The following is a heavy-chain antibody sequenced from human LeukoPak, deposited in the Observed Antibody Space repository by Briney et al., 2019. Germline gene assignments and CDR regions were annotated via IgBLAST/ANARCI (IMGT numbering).Heavy chain of an antibody. V-gene: IGHV4-39*02. CDR1: GVSITSSSYY. CDR3: ARESTSGWYY. D-gene: IGHD6-19*01. CDR2: IHYGANT. J-gene: IGHJ4*02. Sequence: PSETLSLTCTVSGVSITSSSYYWGWIRQPPVKGPEWIGSIHYGANTYRNPSLKSRVTISVDTSKNQFSLKLSSVTAADTAVYFCARESTSGWYYWGQGTLVTVSS.